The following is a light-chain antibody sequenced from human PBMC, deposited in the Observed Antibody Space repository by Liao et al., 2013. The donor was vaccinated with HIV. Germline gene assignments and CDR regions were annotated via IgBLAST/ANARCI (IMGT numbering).Light chain of an antibody. CDR1: TLGDKY. CDR3: HTWDTNSWV. CDR2: EDT. J-gene: IGLJ3*02. Sequence: SYELTQPPSVSVSPGQTATITCSGDTLGDKYACWYQQKPGQSPVLVIYEDTKRPSGIPERFSGSNSGNTATLTISGTQALDEADYYCHTWDTNSWVFGGGTKLMVL. V-gene: IGLV3-1*01.